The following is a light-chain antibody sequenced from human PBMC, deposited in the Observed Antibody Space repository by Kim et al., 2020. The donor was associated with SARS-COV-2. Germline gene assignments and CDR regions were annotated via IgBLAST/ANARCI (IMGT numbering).Light chain of an antibody. CDR1: QSVTSN. J-gene: IGKJ2*01. V-gene: IGKV3-15*01. CDR2: GAS. Sequence: EIVMTQSPATLSVSPGERATLSCRASQSVTSNLAWYQQKPGQAPRVLIYGASTRATGIPARFSGSGSGTEFTLTISSLQSEDFAVYYCQKYNNWPPYTFGQGTKLEI. CDR3: QKYNNWPPYT.